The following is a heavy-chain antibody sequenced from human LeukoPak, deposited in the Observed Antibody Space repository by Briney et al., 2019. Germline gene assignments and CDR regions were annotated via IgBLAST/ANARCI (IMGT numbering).Heavy chain of an antibody. CDR1: GFTFSNYW. J-gene: IGHJ4*02. V-gene: IGHV3-74*01. D-gene: IGHD4-17*01. Sequence: PGGSLRLSRAASGFTFSNYWMHWVRQAPGKGLVWVSRINSGGSSTSYADSVKGRFTISRDNAKNTLYLQMNSLRAEDTAVYYCASLSMVTPFDYWGQGTLVTVSS. CDR2: INSGGSST. CDR3: ASLSMVTPFDY.